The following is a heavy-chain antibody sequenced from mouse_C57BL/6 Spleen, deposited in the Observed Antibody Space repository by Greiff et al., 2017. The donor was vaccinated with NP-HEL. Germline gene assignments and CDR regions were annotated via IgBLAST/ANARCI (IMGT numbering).Heavy chain of an antibody. Sequence: EVKLQQSGPELVKPGASVKISCKASGYTFTDYYMNWVKQSHGKSLEWIGDINPNNGGTSYNQKFKGKATLTVDKPSSTAYMELRSLTSEDSAVYYCARREPFAYWGQGTLVTVSA. V-gene: IGHV1-26*01. J-gene: IGHJ3*01. CDR1: GYTFTDYY. CDR3: ARREPFAY. CDR2: INPNNGGT.